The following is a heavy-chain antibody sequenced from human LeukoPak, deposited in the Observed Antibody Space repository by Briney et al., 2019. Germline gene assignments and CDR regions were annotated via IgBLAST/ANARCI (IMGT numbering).Heavy chain of an antibody. CDR1: GYTFSDYA. J-gene: IGHJ4*02. D-gene: IGHD2-21*02. CDR3: SKDHANTPVVTN. CDR2: ISGGSSGST. V-gene: IGHV3-23*01. Sequence: GGSLRVSCAASGYTFSDYAMSWVRQAPGQGLGWISVISGGSSGSTYYANSVRGRFTVSRNNSKNTVDLQMNILRVDDTAIYYCSKDHANTPVVTNWGQGILVSASS.